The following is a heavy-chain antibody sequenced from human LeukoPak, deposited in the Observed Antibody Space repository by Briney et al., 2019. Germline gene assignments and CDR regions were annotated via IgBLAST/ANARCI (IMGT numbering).Heavy chain of an antibody. D-gene: IGHD2-2*01. CDR1: GYTFSTYG. J-gene: IGHJ5*02. Sequence: GASVKVSCKASGYTFSTYGITWVREALGQGPEWVGWISGSTGSTHYAQAVQGRVTMTTDTSTGTAYMELRSLRSDDTAAYYCARVGRDCSSINCYWADWFDPWGQGTLVIVSS. CDR3: ARVGRDCSSINCYWADWFDP. V-gene: IGHV1-18*01. CDR2: ISGSTGST.